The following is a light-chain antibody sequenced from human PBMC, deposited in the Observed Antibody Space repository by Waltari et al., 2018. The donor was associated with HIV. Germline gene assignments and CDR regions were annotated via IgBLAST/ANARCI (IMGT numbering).Light chain of an antibody. CDR3: QVWDSSTV. J-gene: IGLJ1*01. Sequence: SYELTQPLSVSVALGQTARITCGGNNIGSKNVHWYQQKPGQAPVLVLYRDSNRPSGIPERFSGSNSGNTATLTISRAQAGDEADYYCQVWDSSTVFGTGTKVTVL. V-gene: IGLV3-9*01. CDR2: RDS. CDR1: NIGSKN.